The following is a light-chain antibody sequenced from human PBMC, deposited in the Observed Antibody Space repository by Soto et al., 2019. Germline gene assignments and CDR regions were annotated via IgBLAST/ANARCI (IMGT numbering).Light chain of an antibody. Sequence: AIRMTQSPSSFSASTGDRVSITCRATQDIGTYLAWYQQIPGKAPKLLIYDASTLQTGGPSRFSGSGSGTDFTLTISYLQSEDFGTYYCQQFYNYPRTFGQGTKVDIK. V-gene: IGKV1-8*01. CDR1: QDIGTY. J-gene: IGKJ1*01. CDR2: DAS. CDR3: QQFYNYPRT.